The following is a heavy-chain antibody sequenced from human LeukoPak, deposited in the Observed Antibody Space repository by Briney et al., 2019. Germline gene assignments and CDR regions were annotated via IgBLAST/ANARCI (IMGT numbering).Heavy chain of an antibody. D-gene: IGHD2-2*01. Sequence: PSETLSLTCTVSGDSISSRTYYWGWIRQPPGKGLEWIGSIHYSGSTYYNPSLKSQVTISVDTSKNQFSLKLSSATAADTAVYYCARPAPASRGVYFDYWGQGTLVTVSS. V-gene: IGHV4-39*01. J-gene: IGHJ4*02. CDR3: ARPAPASRGVYFDY. CDR1: GDSISSRTYY. CDR2: IHYSGST.